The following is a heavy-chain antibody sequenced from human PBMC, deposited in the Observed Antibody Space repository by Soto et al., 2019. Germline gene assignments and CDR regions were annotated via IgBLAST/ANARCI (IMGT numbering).Heavy chain of an antibody. CDR2: ISYDGTNK. Sequence: QVQLVESGGGVVQPVRSPRLSCAASGFTFSHYAMHWVRQAPGKGLDWVAIISYDGTNKYYADSVKGRFTVSRDNSKTTVYLEMNSLELEDTAVYYCAREQDVVKFTDGLDVWGQGTTVTVSS. V-gene: IGHV3-30*14. J-gene: IGHJ6*02. CDR3: AREQDVVKFTDGLDV. D-gene: IGHD2-15*01. CDR1: GFTFSHYA.